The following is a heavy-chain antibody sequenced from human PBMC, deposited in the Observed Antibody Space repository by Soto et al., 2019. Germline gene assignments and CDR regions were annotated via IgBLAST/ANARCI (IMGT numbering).Heavy chain of an antibody. Sequence: ASVQVSCKASGYTFTHFYITWVRQAPGQGLEWMGAISPHNFNTNFAQKFQGRVTLTTDTSTNTAYMELRSLTSDDTAVYYCARVVAGTTYAFDIWGPGTMVTV. CDR1: GYTFTHFY. V-gene: IGHV1-18*01. CDR2: ISPHNFNT. J-gene: IGHJ3*02. D-gene: IGHD6-19*01. CDR3: ARVVAGTTYAFDI.